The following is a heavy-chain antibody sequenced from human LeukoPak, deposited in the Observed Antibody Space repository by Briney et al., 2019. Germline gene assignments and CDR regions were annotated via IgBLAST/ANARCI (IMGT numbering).Heavy chain of an antibody. CDR2: ISTGGGTI. J-gene: IGHJ1*01. Sequence: GSLRLSCAASGFNFGDYYMSWIRQAPGKGLEWISYISTGGGTIKYADSVKGRFTISRDNANNYLYLQMDSLRGEDTAVSFCARDDIVSQHWGQGTLVTVSS. CDR1: GFNFGDYY. V-gene: IGHV3-11*01. CDR3: ARDDIVSQH. D-gene: IGHD5-12*01.